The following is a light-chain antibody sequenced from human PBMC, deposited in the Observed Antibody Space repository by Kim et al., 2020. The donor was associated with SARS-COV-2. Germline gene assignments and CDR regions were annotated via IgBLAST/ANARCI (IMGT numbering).Light chain of an antibody. J-gene: IGKJ4*01. V-gene: IGKV3-20*01. CDR3: QQYASSPLT. CDR2: GAS. CDR1: QSVTRNY. Sequence: PGEGATLSWRASQSVTRNYLAWYQQRPGQSPRLLIFGASTRATDIPDRFSASGSGTDFSLSISRLELEDFAVYFCQQYASSPLTFGGGTKVDIK.